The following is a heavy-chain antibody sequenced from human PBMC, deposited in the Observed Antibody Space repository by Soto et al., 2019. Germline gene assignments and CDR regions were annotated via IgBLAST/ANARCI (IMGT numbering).Heavy chain of an antibody. Sequence: GGSLRLSCAASGFTVSSNYMSWVRQAPGKGLEWVSVIYSGGSTYYADSVKGRFTISRDNSKNTLYLQMNSLRAEDTAVYYCARLGVANYMDVWGKGTTVTVSS. V-gene: IGHV3-66*01. J-gene: IGHJ6*03. CDR1: GFTVSSNY. D-gene: IGHD3-3*01. CDR3: ARLGVANYMDV. CDR2: IYSGGST.